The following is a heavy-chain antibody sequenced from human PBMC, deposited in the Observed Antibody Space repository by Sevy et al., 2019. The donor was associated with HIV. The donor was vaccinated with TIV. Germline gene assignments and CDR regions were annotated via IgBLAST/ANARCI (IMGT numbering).Heavy chain of an antibody. CDR2: ISWNSVHI. V-gene: IGHV3-9*01. CDR1: GFTFNDYA. Sequence: GGSLRLSCAASGFTFNDYAMHWVRQVPGKGLEWVASISWNSVHIDYEDSVTDRFTIFRDNAKNSLYLQISSLRRDDTAFYYCAKDLNSGTLGWYSLDYWGQGTLVTVSS. D-gene: IGHD1-1*01. J-gene: IGHJ4*02. CDR3: AKDLNSGTLGWYSLDY.